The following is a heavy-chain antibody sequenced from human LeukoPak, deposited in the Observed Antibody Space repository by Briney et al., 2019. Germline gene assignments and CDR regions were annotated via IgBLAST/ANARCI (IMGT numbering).Heavy chain of an antibody. Sequence: GGSLRLSCAASGFTFSNYAMTWVRQAPGKGLEWVSSISGSGGSTYYADSVKGRFTISRDNSKNTLFLQMNSLRAEDTAIYYCAKGLHYGEADWGQGTRVTVSS. D-gene: IGHD4-17*01. CDR2: ISGSGGST. CDR1: GFTFSNYA. CDR3: AKGLHYGEAD. V-gene: IGHV3-23*01. J-gene: IGHJ4*02.